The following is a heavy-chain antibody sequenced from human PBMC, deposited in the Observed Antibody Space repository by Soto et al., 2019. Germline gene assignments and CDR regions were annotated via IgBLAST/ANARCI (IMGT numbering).Heavy chain of an antibody. CDR3: ARDPAIYSGKFYHGLDV. D-gene: IGHD4-4*01. Sequence: PEGSLRLSFAVSGFTFSNYEMNWVRQAPGKGLEWVSYIGTSGKAIYYADSVRGRFTISRDNAKNSLYLQMNSLRAEDTAVYYCARDPAIYSGKFYHGLDVWGQGTTVTVSS. J-gene: IGHJ6*02. CDR2: IGTSGKAI. V-gene: IGHV3-48*03. CDR1: GFTFSNYE.